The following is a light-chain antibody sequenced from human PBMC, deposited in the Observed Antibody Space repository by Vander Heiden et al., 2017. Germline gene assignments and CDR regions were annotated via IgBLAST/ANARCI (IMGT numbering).Light chain of an antibody. CDR2: GAS. V-gene: IGKV3-20*01. CDR3: QQEGSSPLT. Sequence: EIVLTQSPGTLSLSPGERATLSCRASQSVSSSYLAWYQQKPGQAPRLLIYGASSRATGIPDRFSGSGSGTDFTLTISRLEPEHFAVYYCQQEGSSPLTFGGGTKVEIK. J-gene: IGKJ4*01. CDR1: QSVSSSY.